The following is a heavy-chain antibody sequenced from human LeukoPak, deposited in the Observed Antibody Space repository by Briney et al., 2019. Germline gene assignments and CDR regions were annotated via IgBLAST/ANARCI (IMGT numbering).Heavy chain of an antibody. J-gene: IGHJ4*02. CDR1: GFTFSGYP. V-gene: IGHV3-30-3*02. CDR3: AKGLSWGSYRMGDY. CDR2: ISYDGSNK. Sequence: HPGGSLRLSCAASGFTFSGYPIHWVRQAPGKGLEWVAVISYDGSNKYYADSVKGRFTISRDNSKNTLYLQMNSLRAEDTAVYYCAKGLSWGSYRMGDYWGQGTLVTVSS. D-gene: IGHD3-16*02.